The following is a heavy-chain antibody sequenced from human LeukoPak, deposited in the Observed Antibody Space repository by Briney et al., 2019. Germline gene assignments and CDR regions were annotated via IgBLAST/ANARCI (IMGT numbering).Heavy chain of an antibody. D-gene: IGHD1-26*01. CDR3: AKGGSYHGY. Sequence: PSETLSLTCTVSGGSISSSYWTWIRQPAWKGLDGIGRIYSSGRTNYSPSLKSRITISVDTSKNQFSLKLNSVTAADTADYYCAKGGSYHGYWGQGTLVTVSS. J-gene: IGHJ4*02. CDR2: IYSSGRT. V-gene: IGHV4-4*07. CDR1: GGSISSSY.